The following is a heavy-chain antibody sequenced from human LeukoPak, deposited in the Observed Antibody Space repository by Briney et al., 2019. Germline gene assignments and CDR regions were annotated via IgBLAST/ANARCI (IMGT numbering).Heavy chain of an antibody. D-gene: IGHD3-16*02. J-gene: IGHJ4*02. CDR3: AKGRYTTSPIDH. Sequence: PGGSLRLSCAASGFTFGDYAMHWVRQAPGKGLEWVSGISWNSGGIGYADSVRGRFTMSRDNAKNSPYLQMNSLGAEDTALYYCAKGRYTTSPIDHWGQGTLVTVSS. CDR1: GFTFGDYA. V-gene: IGHV3-9*01. CDR2: ISWNSGGI.